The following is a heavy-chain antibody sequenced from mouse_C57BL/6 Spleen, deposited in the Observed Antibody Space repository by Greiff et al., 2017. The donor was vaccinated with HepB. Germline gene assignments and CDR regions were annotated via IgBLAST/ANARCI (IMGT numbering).Heavy chain of an antibody. CDR2: IDPSDSET. J-gene: IGHJ2*01. V-gene: IGHV1-52*01. Sequence: QVQLQQPGAELVRPGSSVKLSCKASGYTFTSYWMHWVKQRPIQGLEWIGNIDPSDSETHYNQKFKDKATLTVDKSSSTAYMQLSSLTSEDSAVYYCARAPLITTVVAYYFDYWGQGTTLTVSS. CDR3: ARAPLITTVVAYYFDY. D-gene: IGHD1-1*01. CDR1: GYTFTSYW.